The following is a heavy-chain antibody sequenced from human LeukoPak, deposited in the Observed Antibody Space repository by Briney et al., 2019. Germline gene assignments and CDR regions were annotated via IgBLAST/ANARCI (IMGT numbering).Heavy chain of an antibody. J-gene: IGHJ4*02. CDR3: ARGPNSNWSGLDF. Sequence: GGSLRLSCTASGFSFSGHWMHWARQLPGKGLVWVSRISPTGSTTSYADSVKGRFTVSRDNAKNTLYLQVNNLRAEDTAVYYCARGPNSNWSGLDFWGQGTLLTISS. CDR1: GFSFSGHW. CDR2: ISPTGSTT. V-gene: IGHV3-74*01. D-gene: IGHD6-6*01.